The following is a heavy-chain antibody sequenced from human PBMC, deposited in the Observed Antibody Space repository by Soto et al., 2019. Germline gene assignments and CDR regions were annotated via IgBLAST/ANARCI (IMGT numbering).Heavy chain of an antibody. CDR1: GFTFSSYA. CDR3: ARVGGGSSWGYFDY. J-gene: IGHJ4*02. Sequence: EVQLVESGGGLVQPGGSLRLSCAASGFTFSSYAMHWVRQAPGKGLEYVSAISSNGGSTYYANSVKGRFTISRDNSKNTLYLQMGSLRAEDMAVYYCARVGGGSSWGYFDYWGQGTLVTFSS. V-gene: IGHV3-64*01. CDR2: ISSNGGST. D-gene: IGHD6-6*01.